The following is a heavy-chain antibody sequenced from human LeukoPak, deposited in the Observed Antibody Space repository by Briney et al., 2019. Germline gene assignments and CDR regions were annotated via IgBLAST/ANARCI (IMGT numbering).Heavy chain of an antibody. J-gene: IGHJ4*02. CDR1: GGSFSGYY. CDR2: INHSGST. D-gene: IGHD3-10*01. V-gene: IGHV4-34*01. CDR3: ARLILWFGELLPD. Sequence: SGTLSLTCAVYGGSFSGYYWSWIRQPPGKGLEWIGEINHSGSTNYNPSLKSRVTISVDTSKNQFSLKLSSVTAADTAVYYCARLILWFGELLPDWGQGTLVTVSS.